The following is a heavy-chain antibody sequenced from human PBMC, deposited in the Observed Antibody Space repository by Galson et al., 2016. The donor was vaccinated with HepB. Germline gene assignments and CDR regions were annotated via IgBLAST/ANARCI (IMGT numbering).Heavy chain of an antibody. CDR2: IIPILGIA. CDR1: GYTFTSYG. Sequence: SVKVSCKASGYTFTSYGISWVRQAPGQGLEWMGRIIPILGIANYAQKFQGRVTITADKSTSTAYMELSSLRSEDTAVYYCARDKVAPRSYERYYYYGMDVWGQGTTVTVSS. CDR3: ARDKVAPRSYERYYYYGMDV. D-gene: IGHD1-26*01. J-gene: IGHJ6*02. V-gene: IGHV1-69*04.